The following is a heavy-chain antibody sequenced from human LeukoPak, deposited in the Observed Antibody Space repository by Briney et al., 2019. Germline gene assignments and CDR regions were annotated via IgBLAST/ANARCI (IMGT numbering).Heavy chain of an antibody. CDR1: GFTFSTYT. CDR3: AVDPNWGTHS. Sequence: GGSLRLSCAASGFTFSTYTMYWVRHPPGKRLEWVSIIGSSGGGIHYADSVKGRFTISRDNSKNALYLQMNSLRVEDTAVYYCAVDPNWGTHSWGQGVLVTVSS. V-gene: IGHV3-23*01. J-gene: IGHJ4*02. D-gene: IGHD7-27*01. CDR2: IGSSGGGI.